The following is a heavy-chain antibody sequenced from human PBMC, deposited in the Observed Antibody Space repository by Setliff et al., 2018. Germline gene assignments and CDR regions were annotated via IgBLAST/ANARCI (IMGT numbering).Heavy chain of an antibody. D-gene: IGHD3-10*01. CDR3: ARDRGGTNPWFDY. CDR2: IFNDGST. V-gene: IGHV3-53*01. Sequence: PGGSLRLSCVVSGNTISNNFWSWVRQAPGKGLEWVSIIFNDGSTYFADSLKGRFTISRDISTSTLFLHVNSLRAEDTAVYYCARDRGGTNPWFDYWGQGTLVTVSS. J-gene: IGHJ5*01. CDR1: GNTISNNF.